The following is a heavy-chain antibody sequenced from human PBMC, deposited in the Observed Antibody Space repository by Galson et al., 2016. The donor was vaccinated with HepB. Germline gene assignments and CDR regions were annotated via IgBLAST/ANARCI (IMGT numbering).Heavy chain of an antibody. CDR2: ISTFNGRT. J-gene: IGHJ5*02. V-gene: IGHV1-18*01. Sequence: QSGAEVKKPGASVRVSCEASGYVFTSYAISWVRQAPGRGLEWMGWISTFNGRTNYAQRFQGRVTMNTDTPTTTAHMELTRLTSDDTAVYYCARAGSSSWTNWFSPWGQGTLVTVSS. CDR1: GYVFTSYA. D-gene: IGHD6-13*01. CDR3: ARAGSSSWTNWFSP.